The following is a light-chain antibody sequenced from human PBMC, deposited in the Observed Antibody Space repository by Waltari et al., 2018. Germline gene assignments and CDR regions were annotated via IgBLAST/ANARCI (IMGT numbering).Light chain of an antibody. CDR2: DVR. V-gene: IGLV2-14*01. CDR1: SNDVGGYNS. Sequence: QSALTQPASVSGSPGQSVTIFCAGTSNDVGGYNSVSWYQEHPGQAPRVIIYDVRDRQSGVSARFSGSKSGNTASLTISGLQAEDEADYYCSSQSSNDVVLFGGGTKLTVL. CDR3: SSQSSNDVVL. J-gene: IGLJ2*01.